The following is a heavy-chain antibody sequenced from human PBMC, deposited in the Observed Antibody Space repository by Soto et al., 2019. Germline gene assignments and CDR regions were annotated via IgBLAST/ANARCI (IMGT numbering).Heavy chain of an antibody. CDR3: ARGSSIAGLYYGMDV. CDR2: NYYSGIT. J-gene: IGHJ6*02. Sequence: SETLSLTCTVSGGSISSGGYYWTWIRQHPGKGLEWIGYNYYSGITYYNPSLKSRVTISLDTSKNQLSLKLSSVTAADTAVYYCARGSSIAGLYYGMDVWGQGTTVTVS. D-gene: IGHD6-6*01. V-gene: IGHV4-31*03. CDR1: GGSISSGGYY.